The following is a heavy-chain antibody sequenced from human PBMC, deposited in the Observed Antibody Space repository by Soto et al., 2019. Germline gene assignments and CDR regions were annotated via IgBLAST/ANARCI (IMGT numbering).Heavy chain of an antibody. Sequence: EVQLVESGGGLVQPGGSLRLSCAASGFTFSSYDMHWVRQATGKGLEWVSAIGTAGDTYYPGSVKGRFTISRENAKNSLYLQMNSLRAGDTAVYYCARERQGLAFDIWGQGTMVTVSS. CDR1: GFTFSSYD. J-gene: IGHJ3*02. V-gene: IGHV3-13*01. CDR2: IGTAGDT. CDR3: ARERQGLAFDI.